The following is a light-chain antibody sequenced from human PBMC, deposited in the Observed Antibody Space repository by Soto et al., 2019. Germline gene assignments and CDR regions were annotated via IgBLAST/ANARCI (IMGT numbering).Light chain of an antibody. Sequence: QSVLTQPPSVSGAPGQRVTISCTGSSSNIGAGYDVHWYQQLPGTAPKLLIYGNSNRPSGVPDRFSGSKSGTSXXXAITGLQAEDEADYYCQAYDSSLSGSVFGGX. CDR2: GNS. J-gene: IGLJ2*01. CDR1: SSNIGAGYD. CDR3: QAYDSSLSGSV. V-gene: IGLV1-40*01.